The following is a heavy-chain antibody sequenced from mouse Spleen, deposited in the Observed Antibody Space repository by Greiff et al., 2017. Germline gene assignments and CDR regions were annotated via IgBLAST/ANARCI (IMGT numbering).Heavy chain of an antibody. D-gene: IGHD2-3*01. Sequence: QVHVKQSGPELVKPGASVKLSCKASGYTFTSYDINWVKQRPGQGLEWIGWIYPRDSSTKYNKKFKGKATLTVDTSSSTAYMELHSLTSEDSAVYFCARKGPYDEVDYWGQGTSVTVSS. V-gene: IGHV1-85*01. CDR2: IYPRDSST. CDR3: ARKGPYDEVDY. CDR1: GYTFTSYD. J-gene: IGHJ4*01.